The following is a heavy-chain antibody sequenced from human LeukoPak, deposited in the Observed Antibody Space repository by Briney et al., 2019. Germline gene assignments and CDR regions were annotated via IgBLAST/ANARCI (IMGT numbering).Heavy chain of an antibody. V-gene: IGHV3-48*01. D-gene: IGHD3-10*01. CDR3: AKVEGATWYGESEYYLDY. J-gene: IGHJ4*02. CDR2: IRGSSTTI. Sequence: GGSLRLSCAASGFTSSTSSMNWVRQTPGKGLEWISYIRGSSTTIYYADSVKGRFTISRDNAKNSLYLQMNDLRVEDTAIYYCAKVEGATWYGESEYYLDYWGQGTLVTVSS. CDR1: GFTSSTSS.